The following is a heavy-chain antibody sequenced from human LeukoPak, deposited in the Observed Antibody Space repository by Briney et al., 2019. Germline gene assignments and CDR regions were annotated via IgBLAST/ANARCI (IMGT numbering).Heavy chain of an antibody. Sequence: GGSLRLSCAASGFTFSSYGMHWVRQAPGKGLEGVAFIRYDGSNKYYADSVKGRFTISRDNSKNTLYLQMNSLRAEDTAVYYCAKGDLGDYYDSSGYYYYWGQGTLVTVSS. CDR2: IRYDGSNK. J-gene: IGHJ4*02. D-gene: IGHD3-22*01. CDR1: GFTFSSYG. V-gene: IGHV3-30*02. CDR3: AKGDLGDYYDSSGYYYY.